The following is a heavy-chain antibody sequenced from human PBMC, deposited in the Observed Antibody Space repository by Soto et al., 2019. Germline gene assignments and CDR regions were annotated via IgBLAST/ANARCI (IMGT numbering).Heavy chain of an antibody. V-gene: IGHV3-53*02. CDR1: GFTVSSNY. CDR3: AILSN. CDR2: IYSDGTT. D-gene: IGHD6-6*01. Sequence: EVQLVETGGGLIQPGGSLRLSCAASGFTVSSNYMNWVRQAPGKGLEWVSIIYSDGTTSYADSVKGRFTISRDNFKNTLHLQMYSLRAEDTAVYYCAILSNWGQGTLVTVSS. J-gene: IGHJ4*02.